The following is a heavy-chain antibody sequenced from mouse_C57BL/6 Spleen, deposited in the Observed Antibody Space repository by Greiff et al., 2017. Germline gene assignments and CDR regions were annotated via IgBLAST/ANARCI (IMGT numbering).Heavy chain of an antibody. CDR1: GFNIKDDY. J-gene: IGHJ2*01. V-gene: IGHV14-4*01. CDR3: TTGDGYYVLDY. CDR2: IDPENGDT. Sequence: ESGAELVRPGASVKLSCTASGFNIKDDYMHWVKQRPEQGLEWIGWIDPENGDTEYASKFQGKATITADTSSNTAYLQLSSLTSEDTAVYYCTTGDGYYVLDYWGQGTTLTVSS. D-gene: IGHD2-3*01.